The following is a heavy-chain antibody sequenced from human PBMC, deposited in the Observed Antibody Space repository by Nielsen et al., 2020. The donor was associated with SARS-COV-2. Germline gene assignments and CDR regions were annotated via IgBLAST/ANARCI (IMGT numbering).Heavy chain of an antibody. V-gene: IGHV3-23*01. J-gene: IGHJ4*02. Sequence: GGSLRLSCAASGFSVSNYAVTWVRQAPGKGLEWVSVISNSIKSTNYAESVKGRFTVSRDNAKNTVYLQMNSLRAEDTAVYYCARVGFYGDPEYLDYWGPGTLVTVSS. CDR3: ARVGFYGDPEYLDY. CDR1: GFSVSNYA. CDR2: ISNSIKST. D-gene: IGHD4-17*01.